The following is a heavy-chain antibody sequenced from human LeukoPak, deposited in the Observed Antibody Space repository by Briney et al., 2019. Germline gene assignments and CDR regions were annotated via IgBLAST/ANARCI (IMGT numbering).Heavy chain of an antibody. CDR3: TRDQEGSDY. V-gene: IGHV3-48*01. J-gene: IGHJ4*02. CDR1: GFNFRTYS. CDR2: ITSSSSAK. Sequence: GSLRLSWVTFGFNFRTYSMDLVRQAPREGLEWVSYITSSSSAKYYADSVKGRFTISRDNAENSLYLQMNSLRAEDTAVYYCTRDQEGSDYWGQGTLVTVSS.